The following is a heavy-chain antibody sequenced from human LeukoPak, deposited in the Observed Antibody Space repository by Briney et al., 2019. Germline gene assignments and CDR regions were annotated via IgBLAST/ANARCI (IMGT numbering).Heavy chain of an antibody. CDR1: VFSFTNYW. Sequence: GESLKISCKASVFSFTNYWIAWVRQTPGQGLEWMGSIYPGDSDTKYSPSFQGQVTISVDKSTNTAYLQWKSLKASDTAMYYCARGDVVRGVSWFDSWGQGALVTVSS. CDR2: IYPGDSDT. J-gene: IGHJ5*01. V-gene: IGHV5-51*01. D-gene: IGHD2-21*02. CDR3: ARGDVVRGVSWFDS.